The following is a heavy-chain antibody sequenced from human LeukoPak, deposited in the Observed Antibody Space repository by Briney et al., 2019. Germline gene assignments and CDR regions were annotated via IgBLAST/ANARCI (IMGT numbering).Heavy chain of an antibody. CDR2: IKQDVSEK. CDR3: ARHNPLWGY. V-gene: IGHV3-7*04. J-gene: IGHJ4*02. D-gene: IGHD1-14*01. CDR1: DFTPSSYW. Sequence: GGFMRFCSAASDFTPSSYWMSLVRQAPGKGLEWVANIKQDVSEKYYVDSVKGRFTISRDNAKNSLYLQMNSLRAEDKALYYCARHNPLWGYWGQGTLVTVSS.